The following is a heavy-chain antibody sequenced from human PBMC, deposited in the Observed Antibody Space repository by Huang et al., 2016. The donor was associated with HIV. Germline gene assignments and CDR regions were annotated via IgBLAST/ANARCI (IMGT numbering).Heavy chain of an antibody. J-gene: IGHJ4*02. Sequence: QIQLVQSGPEVKKPGASVKVSCKASGYTFSIYGISWVRQAPGQGPEWMGWGSAYSGYTNYSQKFQGRVTMTADTSASTADMDLRSLTSDDTAVYYCARVPSDHFSDYWGQGTLVTVSS. CDR1: GYTFSIYG. V-gene: IGHV1-18*01. CDR3: ARVPSDHFSDY. CDR2: GSAYSGYT.